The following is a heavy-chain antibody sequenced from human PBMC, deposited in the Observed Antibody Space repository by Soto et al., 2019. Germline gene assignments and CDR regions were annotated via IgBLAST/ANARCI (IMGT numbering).Heavy chain of an antibody. CDR1: GGSISSGGYY. V-gene: IGHV4-31*03. D-gene: IGHD2-21*01. Sequence: QVQLQESGPGLVKPSQTLSLTCTVSGGSISSGGYYWSWIRQHPGKGLEWIGYIYYSGSTYYNPSLKSRVTISVDTPKNQFSLKLSSVTAADTAVYYCPRDYGPLHMSAWYFDLLGRGTLVTVSS. J-gene: IGHJ2*01. CDR2: IYYSGST. CDR3: PRDYGPLHMSAWYFDL.